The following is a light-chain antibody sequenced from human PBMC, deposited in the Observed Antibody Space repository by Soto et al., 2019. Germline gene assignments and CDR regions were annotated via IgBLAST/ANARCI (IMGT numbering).Light chain of an antibody. Sequence: QSVLTQPPSVSAAPGQKVTISCSGSSSNIGDNYVSWYQQFPATAPKLLIYDNNKRPSGIPVRFSGSKSGTSATLGITGLQTGDEADYYCGTWDSSLSAVVFGGGTKLTVL. CDR2: DNN. J-gene: IGLJ2*01. CDR1: SSNIGDNY. CDR3: GTWDSSLSAVV. V-gene: IGLV1-51*01.